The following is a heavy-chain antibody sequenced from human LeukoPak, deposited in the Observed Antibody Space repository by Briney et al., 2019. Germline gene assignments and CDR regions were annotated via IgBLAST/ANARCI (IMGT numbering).Heavy chain of an antibody. Sequence: GGSLRLSCAASGFTFSSYAMHWVRQAPGKGLEWVAVISYDGSNKYYADPVKGRFTISRDNSKNTLYLQMNSLRAEDTAVYYCAGGEQRLASLDYWGQGTLVTVSS. J-gene: IGHJ4*02. V-gene: IGHV3-30*04. CDR2: ISYDGSNK. D-gene: IGHD6-25*01. CDR1: GFTFSSYA. CDR3: AGGEQRLASLDY.